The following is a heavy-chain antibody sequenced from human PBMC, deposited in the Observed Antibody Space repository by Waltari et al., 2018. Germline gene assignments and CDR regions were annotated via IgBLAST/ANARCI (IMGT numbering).Heavy chain of an antibody. CDR2: IHGTGKT. J-gene: IGHJ4*02. V-gene: IGHV4-4*02. Sequence: QLQLQQSCPGLVKPSESLFLSCPVSGDSVRINYWWSWVRQPPGKGLEWIGQIHGTGKTNYNPSLESRVTVSMDTSNNQFSLRVTSPTAADTAVYFCARDRGRGLYLDSWGQGTLVTVS. D-gene: IGHD1-26*01. CDR3: ARDRGRGLYLDS. CDR1: GDSVRINYW.